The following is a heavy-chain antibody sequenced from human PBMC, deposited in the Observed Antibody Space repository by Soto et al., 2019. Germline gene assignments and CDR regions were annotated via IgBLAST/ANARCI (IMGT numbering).Heavy chain of an antibody. J-gene: IGHJ5*02. Sequence: SETLSLTCTVSGVSISSGDYYWSWIRQTPGKGLEWIGYIYYSENTYYNPSLKSRVAISGDTSKNQFSLRLSSVTAADTAVYYCARHQAITLNTNWFDPWGQGTLVTVSS. V-gene: IGHV4-30-4*01. CDR1: GVSISSGDYY. D-gene: IGHD3-22*01. CDR2: IYYSENT. CDR3: ARHQAITLNTNWFDP.